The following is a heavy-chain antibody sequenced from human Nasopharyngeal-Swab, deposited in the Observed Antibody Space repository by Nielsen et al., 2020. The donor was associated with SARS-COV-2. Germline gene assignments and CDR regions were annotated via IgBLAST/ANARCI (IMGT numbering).Heavy chain of an antibody. Sequence: GESLKISCAASGFTFSSYAMSWVRQAPGKGLEWVSSISSSSSYIYYADSVKGRFTISRDNAKNSLYLQMNSLRAEDTAVYYCARAAEYYYDSRALDGMDVWGQGTTVTVSS. D-gene: IGHD3-22*01. CDR2: ISSSSSYI. CDR1: GFTFSSYA. J-gene: IGHJ6*02. CDR3: ARAAEYYYDSRALDGMDV. V-gene: IGHV3-21*01.